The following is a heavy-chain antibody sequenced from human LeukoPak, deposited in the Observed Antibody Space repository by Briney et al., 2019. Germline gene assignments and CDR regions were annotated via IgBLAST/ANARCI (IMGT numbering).Heavy chain of an antibody. V-gene: IGHV3-30*02. CDR2: IRYDGTNK. Sequence: RTGGSLRLSCAASGFTFSNYGMHWVRQAPGKGLEWVAFIRYDGTNKYSADSVKGRFTISRDNSKNTLYLQMNSLRAEDTAVYYCAKDKIWGEDYFDYWGQGTLVTVSS. D-gene: IGHD3-16*01. CDR1: GFTFSNYG. CDR3: AKDKIWGEDYFDY. J-gene: IGHJ4*02.